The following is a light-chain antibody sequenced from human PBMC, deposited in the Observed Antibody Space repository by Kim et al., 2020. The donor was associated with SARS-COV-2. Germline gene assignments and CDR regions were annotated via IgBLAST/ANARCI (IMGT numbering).Light chain of an antibody. CDR1: NIGSKS. J-gene: IGLJ2*01. Sequence: PGKTAAITRGGNNIGSKSVHWYQQKPGQAPVLVIYYDSDRPSGIPERFSGSNSGNTATLTISRVEAGDEADYYCQVWDSSSDHVVFGGGTQLTVL. CDR3: QVWDSSSDHVV. V-gene: IGLV3-21*04. CDR2: YDS.